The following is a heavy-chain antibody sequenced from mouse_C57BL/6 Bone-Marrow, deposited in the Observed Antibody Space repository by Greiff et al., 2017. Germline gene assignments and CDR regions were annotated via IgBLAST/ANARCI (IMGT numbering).Heavy chain of an antibody. V-gene: IGHV1-81*01. D-gene: IGHD1-1*01. CDR2: IYPRSGNT. CDR1: GYTFTSYG. Sequence: VQRVESGAELARPGASVKLSCKASGYTFTSYGISWVKQRTGQGLEWIGEIYPRSGNTYYNEKFKGKATLTADKSSSTAYMELRSLTSEDSAVYFCARATTVVAPTSYWGQGTTLTVSS. J-gene: IGHJ2*01. CDR3: ARATTVVAPTSY.